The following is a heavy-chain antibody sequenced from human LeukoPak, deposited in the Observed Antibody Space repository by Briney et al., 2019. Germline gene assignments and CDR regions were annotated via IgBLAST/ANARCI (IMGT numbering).Heavy chain of an antibody. D-gene: IGHD5-24*01. CDR2: VKGDGSFT. J-gene: IGHJ4*02. V-gene: IGHV3-74*01. CDR3: VRDGDDYNFDY. CDR1: GFTFRNYW. Sequence: GGSLRLSCAASGFTFRNYWMHWVRQAPGKGLVWVSRVKGDGSFTDYADSVKGRFTISRDIAKNTLYLQMYSLRAEDTAAYYCVRDGDDYNFDYWGQGSLVTVSS.